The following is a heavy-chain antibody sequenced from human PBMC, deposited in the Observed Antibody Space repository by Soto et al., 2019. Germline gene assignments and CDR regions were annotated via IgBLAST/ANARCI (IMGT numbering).Heavy chain of an antibody. V-gene: IGHV3-53*02. CDR2: IYSGGST. Sequence: EVQLVETGGGLIQPGGSLRLSCAASGFTVSSNYMSWVRQAPGKGLEWVSVIYSGGSTYYADSVKGRFTISRDNSKNTLYLQMNSLRVEDKAVYYCVRETGYDSGGYYRFQYFHHWGQGTLVTVSS. CDR1: GFTVSSNY. D-gene: IGHD3-22*01. J-gene: IGHJ1*01. CDR3: VRETGYDSGGYYRFQYFHH.